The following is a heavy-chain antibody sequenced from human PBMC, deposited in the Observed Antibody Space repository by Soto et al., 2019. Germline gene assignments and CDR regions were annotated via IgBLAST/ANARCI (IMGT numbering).Heavy chain of an antibody. J-gene: IGHJ6*02. CDR2: ISYDGSNK. Sequence: QVQLVESGGGVVQRGRSLRLSCAASGFTFSSYGMHWVRQAPGKGLEWVAVISYDGSNKYYADSVKGRFTISRDNSKNTLYLQMNSLRAEDTAVYYCARSYSSSLPDYGMDVWGQGTTVTVSS. CDR1: GFTFSSYG. V-gene: IGHV3-30*03. CDR3: ARSYSSSLPDYGMDV. D-gene: IGHD6-13*01.